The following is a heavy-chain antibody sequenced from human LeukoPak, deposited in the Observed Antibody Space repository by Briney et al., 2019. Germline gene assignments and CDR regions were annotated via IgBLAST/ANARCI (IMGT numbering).Heavy chain of an antibody. J-gene: IGHJ4*02. CDR1: GFTFSNYG. V-gene: IGHV3-30*02. Sequence: GGSLRLSCAASGFTFSNYGMHWVRQAPGKGLEWVAFIRYDGSNKYYADSVKGRFTISRDNSKNTLYLQMNSLRAEDTAVYYCASIITIFGVVNHFDYWGQGTLVTVSS. CDR3: ASIITIFGVVNHFDY. CDR2: IRYDGSNK. D-gene: IGHD3-3*01.